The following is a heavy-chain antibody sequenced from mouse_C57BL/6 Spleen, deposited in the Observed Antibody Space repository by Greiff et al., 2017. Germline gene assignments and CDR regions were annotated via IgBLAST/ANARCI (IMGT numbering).Heavy chain of an antibody. V-gene: IGHV3-6*01. Sequence: ESGPGLVKPSQSLSLTCSVTGYSITSGYYWNWIRQFPGNKLEWMGYISYDGSNNYNPSLKNRISITRDTSKNQFFLKLNSVTTEDTATYYCARDALWSFDYWGQGTTLTVSS. CDR3: ARDALWSFDY. CDR1: GYSITSGYY. CDR2: ISYDGSN. J-gene: IGHJ2*01. D-gene: IGHD1-1*02.